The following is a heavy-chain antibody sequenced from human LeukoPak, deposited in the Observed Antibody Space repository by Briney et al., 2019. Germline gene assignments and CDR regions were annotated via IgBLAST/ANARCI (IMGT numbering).Heavy chain of an antibody. J-gene: IGHJ4*02. CDR2: VHLDGRT. CDR3: AREGGFYRPLDY. D-gene: IGHD3-3*01. CDR1: GGSISPYY. V-gene: IGHV4-59*12. Sequence: PSETLSLTCTVSGGSISPYYWTWIRQPPGKSLEWIGEVHLDGRTNYNPSLKSRLIMSVDLPENHISLKLTSVTAADTAVYYCAREGGFYRPLDYSGQGTLVTVSS.